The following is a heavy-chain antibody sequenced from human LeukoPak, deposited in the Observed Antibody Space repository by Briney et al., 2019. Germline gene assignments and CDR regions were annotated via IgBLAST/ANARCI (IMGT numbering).Heavy chain of an antibody. CDR1: GFTFSSYG. J-gene: IGHJ5*02. V-gene: IGHV3-30*02. CDR2: IRYDGSNK. CDR3: AKDTTPPKAGFDP. Sequence: GGSLRLSCAASGFTFSSYGMHWVRHAPGKGLEWVAFIRYDGSNKYYADSVKGRFTISRDNSKNTLYLQMNSLRAEDTAVYYCAKDTTPPKAGFDPWGQGTLVTVSS. D-gene: IGHD1-14*01.